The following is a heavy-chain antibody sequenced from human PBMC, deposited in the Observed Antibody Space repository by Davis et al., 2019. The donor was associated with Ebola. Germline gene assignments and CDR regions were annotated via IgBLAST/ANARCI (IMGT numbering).Heavy chain of an antibody. CDR2: IRYDGSNK. CDR3: ASTPGYSSGWYSP. J-gene: IGHJ5*02. V-gene: IGHV3-30*02. Sequence: GESLKIPCAASGFTFSSYGMHWVRQAPGKGLEWVAFIRYDGSNKYYADSVKGRFTISRDNSKNTLYLQMNSLRAEDTAVYYCASTPGYSSGWYSPWGQGTLVTVSS. D-gene: IGHD6-19*01. CDR1: GFTFSSYG.